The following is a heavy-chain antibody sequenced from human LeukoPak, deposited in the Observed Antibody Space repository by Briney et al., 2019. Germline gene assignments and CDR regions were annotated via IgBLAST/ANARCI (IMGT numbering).Heavy chain of an antibody. V-gene: IGHV3-30-3*01. CDR2: ISYDGGNK. Sequence: GRSLSLSFAASGFTFSSYAMHGVRQAPGKGLGWVAVISYDGGNKYYADSVKGRFTISRDNSMNTLYLQMNSLRAEDTAVYYCAEGGWYGGGQDAFDFWGQGTMVTVSS. D-gene: IGHD6-19*01. CDR3: AEGGWYGGGQDAFDF. CDR1: GFTFSSYA. J-gene: IGHJ3*01.